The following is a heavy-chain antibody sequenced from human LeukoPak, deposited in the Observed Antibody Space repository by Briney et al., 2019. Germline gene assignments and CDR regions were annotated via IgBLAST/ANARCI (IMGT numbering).Heavy chain of an antibody. CDR1: GFTFSSYA. J-gene: IGHJ4*02. CDR2: ISGSGGST. Sequence: GGSLRLSCAASGFTFSSYAMSGVREAPGKGGEGGSAISGSGGSTYYADSVKGRFTISRDNSKNTLYLQMNSLRAEDTAVYYCAKADYGGNELWGQGTLVTVSS. CDR3: AKADYGGNEL. V-gene: IGHV3-23*01. D-gene: IGHD4-23*01.